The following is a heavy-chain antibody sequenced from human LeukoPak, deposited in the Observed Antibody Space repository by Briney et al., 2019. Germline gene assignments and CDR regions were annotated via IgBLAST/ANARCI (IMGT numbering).Heavy chain of an antibody. CDR3: ARQSSSWFGQNPFDY. CDR2: ISAYNGNT. J-gene: IGHJ4*02. D-gene: IGHD6-13*01. CDR1: GYTFTSYG. V-gene: IGHV1-18*01. Sequence: ASVKVSCKASGYTFTSYGISWVRQAPGQGLEWMGWISAYNGNTNYAQKLQGRVTMTTDTSTSTAYMELRSLRSDDTAVYYCARQSSSWFGQNPFDYWGQGTLVTVSS.